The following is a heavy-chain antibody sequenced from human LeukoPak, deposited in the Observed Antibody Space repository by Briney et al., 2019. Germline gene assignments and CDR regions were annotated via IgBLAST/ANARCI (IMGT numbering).Heavy chain of an antibody. CDR1: GFTVSSNY. J-gene: IGHJ4*02. Sequence: PGGSLRLSCAASGFTVSSNYMSWVRQAPGKGLEWVSVIYSGGSTYYADSVKGRFTISRDNSKNTLYLQMNSLRAEDTAVYYCAKDTYDILTGDLDYWGQGTLVTVSS. D-gene: IGHD3-9*01. CDR3: AKDTYDILTGDLDY. CDR2: IYSGGST. V-gene: IGHV3-53*01.